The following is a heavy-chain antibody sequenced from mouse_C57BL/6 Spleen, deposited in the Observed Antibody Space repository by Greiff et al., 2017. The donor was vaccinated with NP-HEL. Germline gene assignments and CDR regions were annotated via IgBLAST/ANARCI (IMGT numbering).Heavy chain of an antibody. J-gene: IGHJ4*01. D-gene: IGHD2-3*01. CDR2: IRSKSNNYAT. Sequence: EVKLMESGGGLVQPKGSLKLSCAASGFSFNTYAMNWVRQAPGKGLEWVARIRSKSNNYATYYADSVKDRFTISRDDSESMLYLQMNNLKTEDTAMYYCVREGWFLGAMDYWGQGTSVTVSS. CDR3: VREGWFLGAMDY. CDR1: GFSFNTYA. V-gene: IGHV10-1*01.